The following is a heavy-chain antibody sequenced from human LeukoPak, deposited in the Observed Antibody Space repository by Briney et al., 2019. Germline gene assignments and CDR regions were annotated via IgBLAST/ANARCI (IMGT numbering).Heavy chain of an antibody. D-gene: IGHD4-17*01. CDR2: IKQDGSEK. CDR3: ASDLYGDYVDY. Sequence: GGSLRLSGAASGFTFSSYWMSWVRQARGKGLEWVANIKQDGSEKYYVDSVKGRFTISKDNAKNSLYLQMNSLRAEDTAVYYCASDLYGDYVDYWGQGTLVTVSS. J-gene: IGHJ4*02. CDR1: GFTFSSYW. V-gene: IGHV3-7*01.